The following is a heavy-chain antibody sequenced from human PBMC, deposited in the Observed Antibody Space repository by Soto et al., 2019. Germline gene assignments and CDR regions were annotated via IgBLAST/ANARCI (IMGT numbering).Heavy chain of an antibody. CDR3: AGDNPPFDP. V-gene: IGHV1-18*01. CDR2: ISAYNGNT. Sequence: QVQLVQSGAEVKKPGASVKVSCKASGYTFTSYGISWVRQAPGQGLEWMGWISAYNGNTKYAQKLQGRVTMTTDTSTGTAYRELRSLRCDDTAVYYCAGDNPPFDPWGQGTGVSVSS. J-gene: IGHJ5*02. CDR1: GYTFTSYG.